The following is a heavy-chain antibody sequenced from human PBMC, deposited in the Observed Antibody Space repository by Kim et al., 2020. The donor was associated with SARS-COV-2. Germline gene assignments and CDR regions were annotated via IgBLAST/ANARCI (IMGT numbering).Heavy chain of an antibody. V-gene: IGHV3-7*03. CDR1: GLTITNYW. D-gene: IGHD5-12*01. CDR2: LSPDGSAK. J-gene: IGHJ4*02. CDR3: ARPLGGYDDFDF. Sequence: GGSLRLSCVGSGLTITNYWMSWVRQAPGKGLEWLAKLSPDGSAKFYVDSVKGRFFISTDNAKNSLYLQMNSLRVEDTAVYYCARPLGGYDDFDFWGQGSLVTVSS.